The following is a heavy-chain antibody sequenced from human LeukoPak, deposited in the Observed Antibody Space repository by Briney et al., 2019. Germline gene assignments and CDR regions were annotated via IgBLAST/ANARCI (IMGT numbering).Heavy chain of an antibody. D-gene: IGHD1-26*01. Sequence: GGSLRLSCAASGFTFSSYAMHWVRQAPGKGLEWVAVISYDGSNKYYADSVKGRFTISRDNSKNTLYLQMNSLRAEDTAVYYCAKERQRPIVGATTRGYWGQGTLVTVSS. CDR1: GFTFSSYA. J-gene: IGHJ4*02. CDR2: ISYDGSNK. CDR3: AKERQRPIVGATTRGY. V-gene: IGHV3-30-3*01.